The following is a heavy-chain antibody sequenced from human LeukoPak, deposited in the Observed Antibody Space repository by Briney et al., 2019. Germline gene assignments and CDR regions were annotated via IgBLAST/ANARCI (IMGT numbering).Heavy chain of an antibody. CDR1: GFTFSSYA. Sequence: GALRLSCAASGFTFSSYAMSWVRQAPGNGLEWVSAISGSGGSTYYADSVKGRFTISRDNSKNTLYLQMNSLRAEDTAVYYCAKDANYDSSGSYYWYFDLWGRGTLVTVSS. V-gene: IGHV3-23*01. CDR2: ISGSGGST. CDR3: AKDANYDSSGSYYWYFDL. J-gene: IGHJ2*01. D-gene: IGHD3-22*01.